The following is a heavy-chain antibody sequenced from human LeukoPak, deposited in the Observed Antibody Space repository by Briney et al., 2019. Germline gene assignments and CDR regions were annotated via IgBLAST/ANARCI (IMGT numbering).Heavy chain of an antibody. D-gene: IGHD1-26*01. CDR3: ARETSSGIIYFDY. CDR1: GYTFTGYY. V-gene: IGHV1-2*02. J-gene: IGHJ4*02. Sequence: GASVKVSCKASGYTFTGYYMHWVRQAPGQGLEWMGWINPNSGGTNYAQKFQGRVTMTRDTSTSTVYMELSSLRSEDTAVYYCARETSSGIIYFDYWGQGTLVTVSS. CDR2: INPNSGGT.